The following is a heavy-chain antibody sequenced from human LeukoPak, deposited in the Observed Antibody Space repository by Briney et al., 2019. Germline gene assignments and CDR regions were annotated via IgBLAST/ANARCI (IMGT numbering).Heavy chain of an antibody. J-gene: IGHJ5*02. CDR2: ISGSGGST. Sequence: GRSLRLSCAASGFTFSSYAVSWVRQAPGKGLEWVSAISGSGGSTYYADSVKGRFTISRDNSKNTLYLQMNSLRAEDTAVYYCARDPSHTNTAMVGWFDPWGQGTLVTVSS. D-gene: IGHD5-18*01. CDR3: ARDPSHTNTAMVGWFDP. CDR1: GFTFSSYA. V-gene: IGHV3-23*01.